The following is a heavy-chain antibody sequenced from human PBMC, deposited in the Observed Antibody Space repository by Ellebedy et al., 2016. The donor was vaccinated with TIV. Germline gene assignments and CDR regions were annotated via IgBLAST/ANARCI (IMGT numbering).Heavy chain of an antibody. J-gene: IGHJ2*01. CDR2: IYYTGST. V-gene: IGHV4-59*01. D-gene: IGHD3-10*01. CDR3: ARVLPLWFADIEGGFFDL. CDR1: GGSISSYY. Sequence: MPSETLSLTCTVSGGSISSYYCSWIRQHPGKGLEWIGYIYYTGSTNYNPPLKSRVTISVDTSKNQLSLKLSSVTAADTAVYYCARVLPLWFADIEGGFFDLWGRGTLVTVSS.